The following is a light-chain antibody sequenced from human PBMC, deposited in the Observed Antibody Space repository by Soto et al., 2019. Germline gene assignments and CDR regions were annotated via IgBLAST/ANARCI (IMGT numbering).Light chain of an antibody. Sequence: EIVFTQSPGTVSVSPVERATLSCMASQSVKSNLGWSQHKPGQAPRLVIYDIFARATGVPTRISGSGSGTEFTLTISSLQSEDFAVYYCQQHNNWPPETFGQGTKVDIK. CDR3: QQHNNWPPET. J-gene: IGKJ1*01. CDR1: QSVKSN. V-gene: IGKV3D-15*01. CDR2: DIF.